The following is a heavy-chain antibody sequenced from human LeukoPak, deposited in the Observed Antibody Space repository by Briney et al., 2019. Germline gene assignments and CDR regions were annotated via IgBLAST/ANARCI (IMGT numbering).Heavy chain of an antibody. CDR3: VRESEYDHSASFDY. CDR1: GFTFSSYG. Sequence: GGSLRLSCAASGFTFSSYGMHWVRQAPGKGLEWVAVMSSDGNAMFYADSVKGRFTISRDNSKNTLYLQMNSLRAEDTAVYYCVRESEYDHSASFDYWGQGTLVTVSS. J-gene: IGHJ4*02. V-gene: IGHV3-30*03. CDR2: MSSDGNAM. D-gene: IGHD3-22*01.